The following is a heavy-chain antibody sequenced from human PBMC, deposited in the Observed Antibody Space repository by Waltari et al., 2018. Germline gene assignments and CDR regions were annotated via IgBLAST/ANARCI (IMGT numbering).Heavy chain of an antibody. CDR1: GFTSSSYS. D-gene: IGHD1-1*01. J-gene: IGHJ4*02. V-gene: IGHV3-48*01. Sequence: EVQLVESGGGLVTLGGALRLSCAASGFTSSSYSMNWVRQAPGKGLEWVSYISSSSSTIYYADSVKGRFTISRDNAKNSLYLQMNSLRAEDTAVYYCARNTGLMDYWGQGTLVTVSS. CDR3: ARNTGLMDY. CDR2: ISSSSSTI.